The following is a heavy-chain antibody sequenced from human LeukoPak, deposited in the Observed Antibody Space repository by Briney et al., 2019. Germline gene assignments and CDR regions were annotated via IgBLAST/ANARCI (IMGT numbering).Heavy chain of an antibody. V-gene: IGHV1-69*01. D-gene: IGHD1-26*01. Sequence: GASVKVSCKASGGTFSSYAISWVRQAPGQGLEWMGGIIPIFGTTNYAQKFQGRVTITADESTSTAYMELSSLRSDDTAVYYCARSPVVGAHSPHFDYWGQGTLVTVSS. CDR1: GGTFSSYA. CDR3: ARSPVVGAHSPHFDY. J-gene: IGHJ4*02. CDR2: IIPIFGTT.